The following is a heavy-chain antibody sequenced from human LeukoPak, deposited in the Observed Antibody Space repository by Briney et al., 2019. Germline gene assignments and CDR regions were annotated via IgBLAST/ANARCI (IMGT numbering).Heavy chain of an antibody. V-gene: IGHV5-51*01. CDR1: GYSFTSYW. J-gene: IGHJ5*02. CDR2: IYPGDSDT. D-gene: IGHD2-2*02. CDR3: ARWASPYCSSTSCYTGNWFDP. Sequence: GESLKISCKGSGYSFTSYWIGWVGQMPGKGLEWMGIIYPGDSDTRYSPSFRGQVTISADKSISTAYLQWSSLKASDTAMYYCARWASPYCSSTSCYTGNWFDPWGQGTLVTVSS.